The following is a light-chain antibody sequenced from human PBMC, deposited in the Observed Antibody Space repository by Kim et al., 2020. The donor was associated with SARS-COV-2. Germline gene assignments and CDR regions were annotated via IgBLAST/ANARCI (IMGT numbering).Light chain of an antibody. Sequence: EIVLTQSPGTLSLSPGEGAILSCRASQSVSSNYVAWYQQKPGQAPRLLIYGASTRATGIPDRFSGSVSETDFTLTISRLEPEVFAVYYCQQYASSPGTFGQGTKLEI. CDR3: QQYASSPGT. V-gene: IGKV3-20*01. CDR1: QSVSSNY. CDR2: GAS. J-gene: IGKJ2*01.